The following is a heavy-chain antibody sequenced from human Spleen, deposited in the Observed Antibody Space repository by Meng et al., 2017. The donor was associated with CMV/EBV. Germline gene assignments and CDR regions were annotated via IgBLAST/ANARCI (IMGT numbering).Heavy chain of an antibody. CDR1: DSVSSNRAA. J-gene: IGHJ4*02. D-gene: IGHD1-26*01. Sequence: DSVSSNRAAWNWIRQSPSRGPEWLGRTYYRSKWYNDYAASVRGRITINPDTAKNDFSLHLNSVTPEDTAIYYCARSDHVVGAPIAIAYWGQGTLAPSPQ. V-gene: IGHV6-1*01. CDR3: ARSDHVVGAPIAIAY. CDR2: TYYRSKWYN.